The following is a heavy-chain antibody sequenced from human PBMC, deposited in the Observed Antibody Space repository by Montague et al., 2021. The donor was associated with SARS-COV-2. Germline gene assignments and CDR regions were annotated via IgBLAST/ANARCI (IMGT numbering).Heavy chain of an antibody. V-gene: IGHV4-4*07. Sequence: SESLSLTYTVSGDSISSFYWNWIRQPAGKGLEWIGRIYASGGTNYNPSLKSRVTMSVDTSKNQFSLKLNSVIAADTAVYYCGRGVVAATPVVDYWGRGTLVTVSS. CDR1: GDSISSFY. J-gene: IGHJ4*02. D-gene: IGHD2-15*01. CDR2: IYASGGT. CDR3: GRGVVAATPVVDY.